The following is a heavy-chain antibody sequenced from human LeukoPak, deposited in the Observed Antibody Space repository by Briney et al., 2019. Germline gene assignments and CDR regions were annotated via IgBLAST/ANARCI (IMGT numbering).Heavy chain of an antibody. CDR1: GGTFSSYA. CDR2: IIPIFGTA. J-gene: IGHJ3*02. V-gene: IGHV1-69*05. CDR3: AREDEKDAFDI. Sequence: SVKVSCKASGGTFSSYAISWVRQAPGQGLEWMGRIIPIFGTANYAQKSQGRVTLTTDESTSTAYMELSSLRSEDTAVYYCAREDEKDAFDIWGQGTMVTVSS. D-gene: IGHD5-24*01.